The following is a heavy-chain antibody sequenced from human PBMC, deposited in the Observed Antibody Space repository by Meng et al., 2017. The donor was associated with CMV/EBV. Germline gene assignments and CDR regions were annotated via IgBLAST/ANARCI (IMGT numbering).Heavy chain of an antibody. V-gene: IGHV3-43*01. CDR2: ISWDGGST. CDR1: GGSFSGYY. Sequence: GGSLRLSCAVYGGSFSGYYWSWIRQPPGKGLEWVSLISWDGGSTYYADSVKGRFTISRDNSKNSLYLQMNSLRTEDTALYYCAKGAGIAAADYYYGMDVWGQGTTVTVSS. J-gene: IGHJ6*02. D-gene: IGHD6-13*01. CDR3: AKGAGIAAADYYYGMDV.